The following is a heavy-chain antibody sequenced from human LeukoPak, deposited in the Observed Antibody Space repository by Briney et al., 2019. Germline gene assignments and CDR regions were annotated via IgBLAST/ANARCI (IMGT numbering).Heavy chain of an antibody. CDR2: IHHSGST. J-gene: IGHJ3*02. Sequence: PSETLSLTCSVSGGSISSYYWSWIRQPPGKRLEWIGDIHHSGSTHYNPSLKSRVTISMDTSKNQFSLKLSSVTAADTAVCYCARETSWLGGDAFDIWGPGTMVSVSS. CDR1: GGSISSYY. V-gene: IGHV4-59*01. CDR3: ARETSWLGGDAFDI. D-gene: IGHD2-2*01.